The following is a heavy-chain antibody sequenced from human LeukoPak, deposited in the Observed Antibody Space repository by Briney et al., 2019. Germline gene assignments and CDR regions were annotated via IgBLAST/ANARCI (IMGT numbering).Heavy chain of an antibody. CDR2: IYHSGST. Sequence: TSETLSLTCAVSGGSISSGGYSWSWIRQPPGKGLEWTGYIYHSGSTYYNPSLKSRVTISVDRSKNQFSLKLSSVTAADTAVYYCARAVGFEMATTYYFDYWGQGTLVTVSS. CDR3: ARAVGFEMATTYYFDY. CDR1: GGSISSGGYS. J-gene: IGHJ4*02. D-gene: IGHD5-24*01. V-gene: IGHV4-30-2*01.